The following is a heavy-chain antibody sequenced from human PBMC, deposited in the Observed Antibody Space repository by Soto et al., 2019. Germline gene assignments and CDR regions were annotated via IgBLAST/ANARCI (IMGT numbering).Heavy chain of an antibody. CDR1: GGSISSYY. D-gene: IGHD6-19*01. CDR3: ARESIAVAGTRYYYGMDV. V-gene: IGHV4-59*01. J-gene: IGHJ6*02. Sequence: PSETLSLTCTVSGGSISSYYWSWIRQPPGKGLEWIGYIYYSGSTNYNPSLKSRVTISVDTSKNQFSLKLSSVTAADTALYYFARESIAVAGTRYYYGMDVWGQGTTVTVSS. CDR2: IYYSGST.